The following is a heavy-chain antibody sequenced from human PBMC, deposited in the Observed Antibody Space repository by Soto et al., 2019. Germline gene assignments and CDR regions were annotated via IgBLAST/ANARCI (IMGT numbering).Heavy chain of an antibody. Sequence: QVQLVQSGAEVKKPGASVKVSCKASGYTFTSYAMHWLRQAPGQRLEWMGWINAGNGNTKNSQKFQGRVTITRDTAAGTDGMEMGSLRPEVTAVYSCASVYCRGGSCPLYYGMDVWGQGATVTVSS. CDR3: ASVYCRGGSCPLYYGMDV. V-gene: IGHV1-3*01. J-gene: IGHJ6*02. D-gene: IGHD2-15*01. CDR1: GYTFTSYA. CDR2: INAGNGNT.